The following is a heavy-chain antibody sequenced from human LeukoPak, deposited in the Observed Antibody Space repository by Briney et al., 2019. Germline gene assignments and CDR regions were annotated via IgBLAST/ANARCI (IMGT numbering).Heavy chain of an antibody. CDR3: AKNRIYSSDWQDAFDI. V-gene: IGHV3-23*01. Sequence: GGSLRLSCAASGFTFSSYAMNWVRQAPGKGLEWVSGISGSGGSTYYADSVKGRFTISRDNSKNTLYLQMNSLRAEDTAVYYCAKNRIYSSDWQDAFDIWGQGTMVTVSS. CDR1: GFTFSSYA. J-gene: IGHJ3*02. CDR2: ISGSGGST. D-gene: IGHD6-19*01.